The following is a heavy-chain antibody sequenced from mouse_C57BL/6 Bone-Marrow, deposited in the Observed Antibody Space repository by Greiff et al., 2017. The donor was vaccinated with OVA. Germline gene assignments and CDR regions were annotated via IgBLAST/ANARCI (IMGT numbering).Heavy chain of an antibody. CDR1: GFTFSSYG. V-gene: IGHV5-6*02. Sequence: DVMLVESGGDLVKPGGSLKLSCAASGFTFSSYGMSWVRQTPDKRLEWVATISSGGSYTYYPDSVKGRFTISRDNAKNTLYLQMSSLKSEDTAMYYCARHPRWLLPLWDYWGQGTSVTVSS. CDR3: ARHPRWLLPLWDY. CDR2: ISSGGSYT. J-gene: IGHJ4*01. D-gene: IGHD2-3*01.